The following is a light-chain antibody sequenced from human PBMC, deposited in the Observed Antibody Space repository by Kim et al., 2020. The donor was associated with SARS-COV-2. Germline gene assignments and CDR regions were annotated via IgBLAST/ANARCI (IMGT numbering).Light chain of an antibody. CDR1: SNDVGGYNY. V-gene: IGLV2-11*01. CDR2: DVN. CDR3: SSYVGTHTVV. Sequence: QSALTQPRSVSGSPGQSVTISCTGTSNDVGGYNYVSWYQQHPGKAPKLMMYDVNKRPSGVPDRFSGSKSGNTASLTISGLQTEDEADYYCSSYVGTHTVVFGGGTQLTVL. J-gene: IGLJ2*01.